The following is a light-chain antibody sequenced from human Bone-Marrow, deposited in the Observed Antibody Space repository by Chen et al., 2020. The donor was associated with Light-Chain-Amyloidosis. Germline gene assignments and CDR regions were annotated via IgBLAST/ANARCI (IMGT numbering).Light chain of an antibody. Sequence: DIQMTQSPSSLSASVGDRVTITCQASQDISNYLNWYQQKPGKAPKLLIYDSSNLETGVPSRFSGSLSGTVFTFTISSLQPDDIVTYYCQQYDNLPYTFGQGTKLEIK. CDR3: QQYDNLPYT. CDR1: QDISNY. V-gene: IGKV1-33*01. CDR2: DSS. J-gene: IGKJ2*01.